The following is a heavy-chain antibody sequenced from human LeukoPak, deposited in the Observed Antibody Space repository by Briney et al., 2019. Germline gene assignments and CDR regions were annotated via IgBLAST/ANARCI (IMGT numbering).Heavy chain of an antibody. CDR3: ARGMSMIVVVITASQCDY. J-gene: IGHJ4*02. Sequence: GGSLRLSCAASGFTFSSYAMHWVRQAPGKGREGVTVISYDGSNKYYADSVKGRFTISRDNSKNTLYLQMNSLRAEDTAVYYCARGMSMIVVVITASQCDYWGQGTLVTVSS. D-gene: IGHD3-22*01. CDR2: ISYDGSNK. V-gene: IGHV3-30-3*01. CDR1: GFTFSSYA.